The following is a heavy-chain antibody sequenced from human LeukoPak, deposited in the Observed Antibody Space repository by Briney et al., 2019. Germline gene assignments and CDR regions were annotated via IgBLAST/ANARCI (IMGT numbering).Heavy chain of an antibody. V-gene: IGHV1-69*04. J-gene: IGHJ5*02. CDR1: GGTFSSYA. Sequence: SVKVSCKASGGTFSSYAVSWVRQAPGQGLEWMGRIIPIFGIANYAQKFQGRVTITADKSTSTAYMELSSLRSEDTAVYYCARDGVRLLGAVAGNWFDPWGQGTLVTVSS. CDR3: ARDGVRLLGAVAGNWFDP. D-gene: IGHD6-19*01. CDR2: IIPIFGIA.